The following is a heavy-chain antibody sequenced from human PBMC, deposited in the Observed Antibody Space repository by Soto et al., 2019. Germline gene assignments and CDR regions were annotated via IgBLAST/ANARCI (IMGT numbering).Heavy chain of an antibody. J-gene: IGHJ4*02. CDR3: ARAYYYDSSGYSF. D-gene: IGHD3-22*01. CDR1: GGSISSSTYY. Sequence: SETLSLTCTVSGGSISSSTYYWGWIRQPPGKGLEWIGNIYYSGSTYYNPSLKSRVTISVDTAKNQFSLKLISVTAADTAVYYCARAYYYDSSGYSFWGQGTLVTVSS. CDR2: IYYSGST. V-gene: IGHV4-39*01.